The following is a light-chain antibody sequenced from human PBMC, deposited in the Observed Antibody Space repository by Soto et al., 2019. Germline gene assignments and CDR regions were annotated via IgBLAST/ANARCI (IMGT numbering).Light chain of an antibody. Sequence: EIVLTQSPNTLSFSPGERAALSCRASQSVSSYLAWYQQKPGQAPRLLIYDASNRATGIPARFSGSGSGTDFTLTISSLEPEDFAVYYCQQRSNWPSTFGGGTKVEIK. CDR2: DAS. J-gene: IGKJ4*01. V-gene: IGKV3-11*01. CDR3: QQRSNWPST. CDR1: QSVSSY.